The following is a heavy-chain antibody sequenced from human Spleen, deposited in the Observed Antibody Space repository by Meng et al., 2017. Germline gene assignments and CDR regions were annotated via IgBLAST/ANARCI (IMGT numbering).Heavy chain of an antibody. CDR3: ARDYGGDSGGY. CDR1: GFTFSYYS. J-gene: IGHJ4*02. V-gene: IGHV3-21*01. Sequence: GGSLRLSCAASGFTFSYYSMNWVRQAPGKGLEWVSSISRSSNYIYYADSVKGRFTISRDNAKNSLYLHMNSLRAEDTAVYYCARDYGGDSGGYWGQGTLVTVSS. CDR2: ISRSSNYI. D-gene: IGHD4-23*01.